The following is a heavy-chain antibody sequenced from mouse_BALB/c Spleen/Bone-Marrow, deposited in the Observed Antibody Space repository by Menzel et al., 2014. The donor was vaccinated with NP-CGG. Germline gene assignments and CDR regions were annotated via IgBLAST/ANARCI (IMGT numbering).Heavy chain of an antibody. CDR3: ARRGYFDY. Sequence: QSGAELARPGASVKLSCKASGYTFTDYYINWVKQRTGQGLEWIGEIYPGSGNTYYNEKFKGKATLTADKSSSTAYMQLSSLTSEDSAVYFCARRGYFDYWGQGTTLTVSS. V-gene: IGHV1-77*01. CDR2: IYPGSGNT. J-gene: IGHJ2*01. CDR1: GYTFTDYY.